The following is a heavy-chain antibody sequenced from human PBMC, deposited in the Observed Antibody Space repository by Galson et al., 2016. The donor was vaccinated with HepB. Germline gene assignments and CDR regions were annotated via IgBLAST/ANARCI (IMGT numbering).Heavy chain of an antibody. CDR2: IWYDGRKK. CDR3: ARDASGITIFGVAPFYYYGMDV. CDR1: GFIFSSYG. D-gene: IGHD3-3*01. Sequence: SLRLSCAASGFIFSSYGMHWVRQAPGKGLEWVAFIWYDGRKKYYADSVKGRFTISRDNSKNTLYLQMNSLRAEDTAVYYCARDASGITIFGVAPFYYYGMDVWGQGTTVTVSS. J-gene: IGHJ6*02. V-gene: IGHV3-33*01.